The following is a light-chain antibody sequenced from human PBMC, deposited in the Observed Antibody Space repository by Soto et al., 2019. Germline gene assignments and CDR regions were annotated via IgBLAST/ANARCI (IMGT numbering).Light chain of an antibody. J-gene: IGLJ1*01. V-gene: IGLV1-44*01. CDR1: SPNIGTNS. CDR2: NDY. Sequence: QSVLTQPPAASATPGQRVTISCSGSSPNIGTNSVNWCQQLSGSAPKLLIYNDYQRPSGVPDRFSASKSGTSASLAISGLQPTDEADYYCAAWDDSLKAYVFGTGTKLTVL. CDR3: AAWDDSLKAYV.